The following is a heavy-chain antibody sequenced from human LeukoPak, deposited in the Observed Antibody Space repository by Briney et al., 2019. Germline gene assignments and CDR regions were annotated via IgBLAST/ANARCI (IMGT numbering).Heavy chain of an antibody. D-gene: IGHD3-22*01. CDR3: AKDIGADYYYDSSGYFI. Sequence: GGSLRLSCAASGFTFSSYWMHWVRQAPGKGLVWVSRTKSDGSITTYADSVKGRFTISRDNAKNTLYLQMNSLRAEDTALYYCAKDIGADYYYDSSGYFIWGQGTMVTVSS. CDR1: GFTFSSYW. V-gene: IGHV3-74*01. J-gene: IGHJ3*02. CDR2: TKSDGSIT.